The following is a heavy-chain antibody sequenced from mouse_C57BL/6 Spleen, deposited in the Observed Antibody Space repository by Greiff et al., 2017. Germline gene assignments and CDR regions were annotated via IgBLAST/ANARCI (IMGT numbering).Heavy chain of an antibody. CDR2: IDPSDSYT. Sequence: VQLQQPGAELVRPGTSVKLSCKASGYTFTSYWMHWVKQRPGQGLEWIGVIDPSDSYTNYNQKFKGKATLTVDTSSSTAYMQLSSLTSEDSAVYYCARCSYGNDEFSWFAYWGQGTLVTVSA. D-gene: IGHD2-2*01. V-gene: IGHV1-59*01. CDR1: GYTFTSYW. J-gene: IGHJ3*01. CDR3: ARCSYGNDEFSWFAY.